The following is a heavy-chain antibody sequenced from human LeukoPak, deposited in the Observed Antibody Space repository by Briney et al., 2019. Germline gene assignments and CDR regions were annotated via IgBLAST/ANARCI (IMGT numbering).Heavy chain of an antibody. V-gene: IGHV3-15*01. CDR1: GLTFSNAW. J-gene: IGHJ3*02. CDR3: ITDPGEWERI. Sequence: GGSLRLSCAASGLTFSNAWMSWVRQAPGKGLEWVGRIKSKKDGGTTDYGAPVKGRFIISRDDSENTLYLQMNGLKIEDTAVYYCITDPGEWERIWGQGTMVTVSS. CDR2: IKSKKDGGTT. D-gene: IGHD1-26*01.